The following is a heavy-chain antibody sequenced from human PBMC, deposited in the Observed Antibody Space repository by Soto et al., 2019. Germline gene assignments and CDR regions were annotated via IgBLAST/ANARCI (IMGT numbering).Heavy chain of an antibody. J-gene: IGHJ4*02. CDR3: AKSGGGGYDSNNDHSGGLLMGPS. CDR2: IYYDGSYE. CDR1: GFTFSDFG. V-gene: IGHV3-33*08. Sequence: GGSLRLSCAASGFTFSDFGMHWVRQAPGKGLEWVALIYYDGSYENYADSVKGRFTISRDNSKSTLWLQMNSLRVGDTAVYYCAKSGGGGYDSNNDHSGGLLMGPSWGQGPLFTACS. D-gene: IGHD3-22*01.